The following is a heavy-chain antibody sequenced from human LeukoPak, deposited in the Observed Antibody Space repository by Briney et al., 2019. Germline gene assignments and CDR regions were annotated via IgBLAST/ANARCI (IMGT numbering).Heavy chain of an antibody. Sequence: SETLSLTCTVSGGSISSYYWSWIRQPPGKGLEWIGEINHSGSTNYNPSLKSRVTISVDTSKNQFSLKLSSVTAADTAVYYCARGPPDYSNRWPGVRSYYYGMDVWGQGTTVTVSS. V-gene: IGHV4-34*01. CDR2: INHSGST. CDR3: ARGPPDYSNRWPGVRSYYYGMDV. D-gene: IGHD4-11*01. J-gene: IGHJ6*02. CDR1: GGSISSYY.